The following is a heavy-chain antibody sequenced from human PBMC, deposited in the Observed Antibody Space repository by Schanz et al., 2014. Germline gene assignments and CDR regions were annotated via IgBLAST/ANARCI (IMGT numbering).Heavy chain of an antibody. V-gene: IGHV3-30*18. D-gene: IGHD3-3*01. Sequence: VQLLESGGGLVQPGGSLRLSCTVSGFTVNNYAMNWVRQAPGRGLEWVAVISDDGSNHYYPDSVKGRFTISRDNSKNTLYLQMNSLRSEDTAVYYCAKDVDFWSGYYLDYWGQGTLVTVSS. CDR1: GFTVNNYA. CDR2: ISDDGSNH. J-gene: IGHJ4*02. CDR3: AKDVDFWSGYYLDY.